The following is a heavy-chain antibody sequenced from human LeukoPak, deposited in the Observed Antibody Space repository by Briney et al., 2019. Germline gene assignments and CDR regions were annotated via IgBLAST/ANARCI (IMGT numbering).Heavy chain of an antibody. CDR2: ISYDGSNK. CDR3: AKASTVTLNWFDP. Sequence: GSLRLSCAASGFTFSSYGMHWVRQAPGKGLEWVAVISYDGSNKYYADSVRGRFTISRDNSKNTLYLQMNSLRAEDTAVYYCAKASTVTLNWFDPWGQGTLVTVSS. J-gene: IGHJ5*02. CDR1: GFTFSSYG. V-gene: IGHV3-30*18. D-gene: IGHD4-17*01.